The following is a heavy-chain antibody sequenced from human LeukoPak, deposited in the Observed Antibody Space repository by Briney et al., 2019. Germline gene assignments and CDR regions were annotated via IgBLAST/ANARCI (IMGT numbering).Heavy chain of an antibody. CDR1: GFTVSSNY. CDR3: ARSLGGNSNDGFFDY. J-gene: IGHJ4*02. V-gene: IGHV3-53*01. D-gene: IGHD4-23*01. Sequence: GRSLRLSCAASGFTVSSNYMSWVRQAPGKGLEWVSIIYSGGSTFYADSVKGRFTISRDNSKNTLYLQMNSLRAEDTAVYYCARSLGGNSNDGFFDYWGQGTLVTVSS. CDR2: IYSGGST.